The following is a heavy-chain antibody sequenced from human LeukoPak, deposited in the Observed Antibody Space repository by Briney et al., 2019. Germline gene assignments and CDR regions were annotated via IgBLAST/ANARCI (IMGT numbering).Heavy chain of an antibody. CDR1: GGSISSYY. D-gene: IGHD6-19*01. CDR2: IYYSGST. V-gene: IGHV4-59*08. Sequence: SETLSLTCTVSGGSISSYYWSWIRQPPGKGLEWIGYIYYSGSTNYNPSLKGRVTISVDTSKNQFSLKLSSVTAADTAVYYCARHAVAGTAVYFDYWGQGTLVTVSS. J-gene: IGHJ4*02. CDR3: ARHAVAGTAVYFDY.